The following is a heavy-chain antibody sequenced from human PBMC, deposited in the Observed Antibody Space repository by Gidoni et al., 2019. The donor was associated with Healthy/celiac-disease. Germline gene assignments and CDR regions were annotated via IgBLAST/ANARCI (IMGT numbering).Heavy chain of an antibody. D-gene: IGHD2-2*01. V-gene: IGHV5-51*01. CDR2: IYPGDSDT. CDR3: ARQIVVVPAAMRAYNWFDP. Sequence: EVQLVQSGAEVKKPGESLKISCKGSGYSFTSYWIGWVRQMPGKGLEWMGIIYPGDSDTSYSPSFQGQVTISADKSISTAYLQWSSLKASDTAMYYCARQIVVVPAAMRAYNWFDPWGQGTLVTVSS. J-gene: IGHJ5*02. CDR1: GYSFTSYW.